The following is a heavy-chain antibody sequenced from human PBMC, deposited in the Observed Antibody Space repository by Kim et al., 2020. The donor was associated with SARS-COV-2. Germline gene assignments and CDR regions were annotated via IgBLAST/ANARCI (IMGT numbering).Heavy chain of an antibody. D-gene: IGHD3-16*01. J-gene: IGHJ4*02. CDR3: ARGGVGNFFDY. CDR2: ISSNGGST. V-gene: IGHV3-64*01. Sequence: GGSLRLSCAASGFTFSSYAMHWVRQAPGKGLEYVSAISSNGGSTYYANSVKGRFTISRDNSKNTLYLQMGSLRAEDMAVYYCARGGVGNFFDYWGQGTLVTVSS. CDR1: GFTFSSYA.